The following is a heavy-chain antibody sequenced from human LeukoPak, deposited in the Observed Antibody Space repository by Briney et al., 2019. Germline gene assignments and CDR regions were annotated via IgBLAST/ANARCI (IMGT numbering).Heavy chain of an antibody. D-gene: IGHD3-10*01. Sequence: PGGSLRLSCAASAFSVGSNYMTWVRQAPGKGLEWVSLIYSGGSTYYADSVKDRFTISRDNSKNTLYLQMNSLRAEDTAVYYCARRLGRKFGERFYYYHYMDVWGKGTTVTISS. CDR2: IYSGGST. V-gene: IGHV3-66*04. J-gene: IGHJ6*03. CDR1: AFSVGSNY. CDR3: ARRLGRKFGERFYYYHYMDV.